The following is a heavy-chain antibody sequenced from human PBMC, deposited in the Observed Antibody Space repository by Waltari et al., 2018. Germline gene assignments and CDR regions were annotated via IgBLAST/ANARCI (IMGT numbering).Heavy chain of an antibody. V-gene: IGHV1-69*05. D-gene: IGHD3-16*01. Sequence: QVQLVQSGDEVKTPGSSVKVSCKASGGTFSSYAISWVRPAPGQGLEWMGGIILIFGTANHAQSVQGRVTITTDESTTTAYMERGSLRSEDTAVYYGARGGGGSYYYMDVWGKGTTVTVSS. CDR1: GGTFSSYA. J-gene: IGHJ6*03. CDR2: IILIFGTA. CDR3: ARGGGGSYYYMDV.